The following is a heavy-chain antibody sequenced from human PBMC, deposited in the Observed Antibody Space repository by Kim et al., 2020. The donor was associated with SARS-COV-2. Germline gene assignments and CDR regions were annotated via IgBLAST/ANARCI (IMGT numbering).Heavy chain of an antibody. CDR1: GFTFSSYS. CDR3: ARDSYYDASSVYF. Sequence: GGSLRLSCVASGFTFSSYSMNWVRQAPGKGLEWVSSISSSSSYIYYADSVKGRFTISRDNAKNSLYLQMNSLRVDDTAVYYCARDSYYDASSVYFWGQGTLVTVSS. V-gene: IGHV3-21*01. J-gene: IGHJ4*02. D-gene: IGHD3-22*01. CDR2: ISSSSSYI.